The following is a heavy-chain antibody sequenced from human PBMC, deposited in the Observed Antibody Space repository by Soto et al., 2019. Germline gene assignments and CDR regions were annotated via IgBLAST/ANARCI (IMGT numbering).Heavy chain of an antibody. D-gene: IGHD6-13*01. V-gene: IGHV4-59*08. CDR1: GGSINRHY. Sequence: SGTLYLPRTGSGGSINRHYWNWIRPPPGKGLEWSGYISYSGSTNYSPSLKSRVTISVDTSKNQFSLKLSSVTAADTAVYYCARHLKYTSSWLGGWFDPWGQGTLVTVS. J-gene: IGHJ5*02. CDR2: ISYSGST. CDR3: ARHLKYTSSWLGGWFDP.